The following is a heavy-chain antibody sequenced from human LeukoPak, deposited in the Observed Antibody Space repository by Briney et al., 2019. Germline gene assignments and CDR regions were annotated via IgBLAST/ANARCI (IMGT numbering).Heavy chain of an antibody. J-gene: IGHJ6*03. D-gene: IGHD2-2*01. CDR3: ARALGYCSSTGCYVPKPYYYYMDV. CDR1: GGSFSGYY. CDR2: INHSGST. V-gene: IGHV4-34*01. Sequence: SETLSLTCAVYGGSFSGYYWSWIRQPPGKGLEWIGEINHSGSTNYNPSLKSRVTISVDTSKNQFSLKLSSVTAADTAVYYCARALGYCSSTGCYVPKPYYYYMDVWGKGTTVTVSS.